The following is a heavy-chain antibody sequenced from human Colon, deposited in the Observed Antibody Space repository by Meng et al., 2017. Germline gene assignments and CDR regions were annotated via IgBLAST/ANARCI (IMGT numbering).Heavy chain of an antibody. V-gene: IGHV4-34*01. CDR2: INHSGST. CDR1: GGSFSGYY. J-gene: IGHJ5*02. CDR3: ARIRPRLGGKTFDP. Sequence: QGALNPWGAGLLKPSETLSLTCGVYGGSFSGYYLSWIRQPPGKGLEWIGEINHSGSTNYNPSLKSRVTISVDTSKNQFSLKLSSVTAADTAVYYCARIRPRLGGKTFDPWGQGTLVTVSS. D-gene: IGHD3-16*01.